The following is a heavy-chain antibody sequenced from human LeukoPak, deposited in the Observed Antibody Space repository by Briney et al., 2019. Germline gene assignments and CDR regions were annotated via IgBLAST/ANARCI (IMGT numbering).Heavy chain of an antibody. V-gene: IGHV3-48*03. Sequence: GGSLRLSCAASGFTFSSYEMNWVRQAPGKGLEWVSYISSSGSTIYYADSVKGRFTISRDNAKNSLYLQMNSLRAEDTAVYYCARQIAAAGSFDYWGQVTLVTVSS. J-gene: IGHJ4*02. CDR3: ARQIAAAGSFDY. D-gene: IGHD6-13*01. CDR2: ISSSGSTI. CDR1: GFTFSSYE.